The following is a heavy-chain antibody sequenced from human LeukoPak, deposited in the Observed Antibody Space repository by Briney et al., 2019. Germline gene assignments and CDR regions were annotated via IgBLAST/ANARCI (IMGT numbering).Heavy chain of an antibody. CDR2: FYYSGSS. CDR1: GASISSYY. D-gene: IGHD6-13*01. V-gene: IGHV4-59*01. CDR3: ARVSPAAGAFDI. Sequence: SETLSLTCTVSGASISSYYWSWSRQPPGKGLEWIGYFYYSGSSNYNPSLKSRVTISGDTSKNQFSLKMSSVTAADTAIYYCARVSPAAGAFDIWGRGTMVTVSA. J-gene: IGHJ3*02.